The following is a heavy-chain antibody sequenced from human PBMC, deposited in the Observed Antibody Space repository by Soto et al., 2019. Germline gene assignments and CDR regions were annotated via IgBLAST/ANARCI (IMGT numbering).Heavy chain of an antibody. CDR1: GYTFIDYY. D-gene: IGHD3-22*01. CDR3: ARDYFDSSGLYGMDL. V-gene: IGHV1-2*02. J-gene: IGHJ6*02. Sequence: ASVKVSCKASGYTFIDYYMHWVRQAPGQGLEWMGWINPDTDDTHYAQKFQGRLIMARDTSINTVYMELSRLTSDDTAVYYCARDYFDSSGLYGMDLWGQGTTVTVSS. CDR2: INPDTDDT.